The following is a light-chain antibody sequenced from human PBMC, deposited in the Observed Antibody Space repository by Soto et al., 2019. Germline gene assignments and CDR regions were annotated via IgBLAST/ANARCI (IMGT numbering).Light chain of an antibody. CDR3: QQRSSWPFT. J-gene: IGKJ3*01. CDR1: QSVSSY. V-gene: IGKV3-11*01. Sequence: EIVLTQSPATLSLSPGERATLSCRASQSVSSYLAWYHQKAGQAPRLLIYDASTRAAGIPARFSGSGSGTDFTLTISGLEPEDFAVYYCQQRSSWPFTFGPGTKVDIK. CDR2: DAS.